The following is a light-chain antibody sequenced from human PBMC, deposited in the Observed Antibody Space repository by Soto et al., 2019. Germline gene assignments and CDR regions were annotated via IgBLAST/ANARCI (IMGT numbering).Light chain of an antibody. Sequence: QSALTQPASVSGSLGQSITISCTGTTRDIAGYNYISWYQQLPGKAPKLMIYAVTNRPSGVSNRFSGTKSGNRASLTISGLQAEDEADYYCCSYAGNTTLVFGGGTKLTVL. CDR3: CSYAGNTTLV. V-gene: IGLV2-23*02. J-gene: IGLJ3*02. CDR1: TRDIAGYNY. CDR2: AVT.